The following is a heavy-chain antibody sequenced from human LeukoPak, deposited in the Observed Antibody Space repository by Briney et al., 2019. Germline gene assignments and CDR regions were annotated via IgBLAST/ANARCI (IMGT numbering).Heavy chain of an antibody. CDR3: ARPTRFAGDDSSGYYFDVGLDP. D-gene: IGHD3-22*01. J-gene: IGHJ5*02. CDR1: GYSFTSYW. CDR2: IYPGDSDA. Sequence: GESLKISCKASGYSFTSYWIGWVRQMPGKGLEWMGIIYPGDSDARYSPAFQCQVTITAGKSVSTAYPPCRILKASDTAMYYCARPTRFAGDDSSGYYFDVGLDPWGQGTLVTVSS. V-gene: IGHV5-51*01.